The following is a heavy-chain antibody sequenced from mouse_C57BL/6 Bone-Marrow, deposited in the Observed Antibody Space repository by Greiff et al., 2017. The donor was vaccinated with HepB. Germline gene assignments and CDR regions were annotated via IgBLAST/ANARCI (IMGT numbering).Heavy chain of an antibody. CDR1: GYTFTSYW. J-gene: IGHJ3*01. Sequence: QVQLQQPGAELVMPGASVKLSCKASGYTFTSYWMHWVKQRPGQGLEWIGEIDPSDSYTNYNQKFKGKSTLTVDKSSSTAYMQLSSLTSEDSAVYYCARSGDSNYGVAYWGQGTLVTVSA. D-gene: IGHD2-5*01. CDR2: IDPSDSYT. V-gene: IGHV1-69*01. CDR3: ARSGDSNYGVAY.